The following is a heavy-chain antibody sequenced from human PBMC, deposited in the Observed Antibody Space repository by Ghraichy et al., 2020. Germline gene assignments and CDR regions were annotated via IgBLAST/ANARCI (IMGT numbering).Heavy chain of an antibody. CDR3: AILLRYSSSSRWRGLVG. J-gene: IGHJ4*02. Sequence: ASVKVSCKASGYTFTSYDINWVRQATGQGLEWMGWMNSNSGNTGYAQKFQGRVTMTRNTSISTAYMELSSLRSEDTAVYYCAILLRYSSSSRWRGLVGWGQGTLVTVSS. V-gene: IGHV1-8*01. CDR1: GYTFTSYD. D-gene: IGHD6-6*01. CDR2: MNSNSGNT.